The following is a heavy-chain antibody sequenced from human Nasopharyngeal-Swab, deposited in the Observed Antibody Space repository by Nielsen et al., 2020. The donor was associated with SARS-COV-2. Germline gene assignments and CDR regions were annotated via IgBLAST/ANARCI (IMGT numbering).Heavy chain of an antibody. V-gene: IGHV4-31*03. CDR1: GGSISSGGYY. D-gene: IGHD6-19*01. Sequence: SETLFLTCTVSGGSISSGGYYWSWIRQHPGKGLEWIGYIYYSGSTYYNPSLKSRVTISVDTSKNHFSLKLSSLTAADTAVYYCASSVRSGWNYYYGMDVWGQGTTVTVSS. CDR2: IYYSGST. J-gene: IGHJ6*02. CDR3: ASSVRSGWNYYYGMDV.